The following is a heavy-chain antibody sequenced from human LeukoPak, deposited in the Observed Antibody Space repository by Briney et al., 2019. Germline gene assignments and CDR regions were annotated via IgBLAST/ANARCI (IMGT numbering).Heavy chain of an antibody. V-gene: IGHV3-7*03. CDR2: IKQDGSEK. Sequence: PGGSLRLSCAASGFTFSSYWMSWVRQAPGKGLEWVANIKQDGSEKYYVDSVKGRFTISRDNAKNSLYLQMNSLRAEDTAVYYCARQIQLEYYYYGMDVWGKGTTVAVSS. CDR1: GFTFSSYW. CDR3: ARQIQLEYYYYGMDV. D-gene: IGHD5-18*01. J-gene: IGHJ6*04.